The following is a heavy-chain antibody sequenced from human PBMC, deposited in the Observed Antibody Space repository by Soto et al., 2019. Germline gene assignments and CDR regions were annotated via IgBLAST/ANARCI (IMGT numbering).Heavy chain of an antibody. CDR1: GLTFSSHA. CDR2: ISGSGGTT. CDR3: DKARAQPTSIWSGFSSPIDY. J-gene: IGHJ4*02. Sequence: EVQLLESGGGLVQPGGSLRLSCAASGLTFSSHAMSWVRQAPVKGLEWVAGISGSGGTTYYADSVKGRFTISRDNSMNTLYLPMNALKIDDTALYSCDKARAQPTSIWSGFSSPIDYWGQGTLVTVSS. D-gene: IGHD3-3*01. V-gene: IGHV3-23*01.